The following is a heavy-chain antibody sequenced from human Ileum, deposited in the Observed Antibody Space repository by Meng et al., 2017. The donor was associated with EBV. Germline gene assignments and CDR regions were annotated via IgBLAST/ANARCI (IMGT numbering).Heavy chain of an antibody. V-gene: IGHV4-30-4*01. CDR2: IYYSGST. D-gene: IGHD4-17*01. J-gene: IGHJ4*02. CDR3: ARGPTTYFDY. CDR1: GGSISSGDYY. Sequence: QVQLQESGPGLVRPXXXXXLTCTVSGGSISSGDYYWSWIRQPPGKGLEWIGYIYYSGSTYYNPSLKSRVTISVDTSKNQFSLKLSSVTAADTAVYYCARGPTTYFDYWGQGTLVTVSS.